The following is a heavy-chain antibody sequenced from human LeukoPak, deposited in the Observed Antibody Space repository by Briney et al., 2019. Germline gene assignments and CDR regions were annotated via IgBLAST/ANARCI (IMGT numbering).Heavy chain of an antibody. V-gene: IGHV1-2*02. CDR1: GYTFTNYY. CDR2: INPNSGGT. D-gene: IGHD2-2*01. J-gene: IGHJ4*02. CDR3: ARRGCSSTSCFHY. Sequence: GASVKVSCKASGYTFTNYYMHWVRQAPGQGLEWMGWINPNSGGTNYAQKFQGRVTMTRDTSISTAYMELSRLRSDDTAVYYCARRGCSSTSCFHYWGQGTLVTVSS.